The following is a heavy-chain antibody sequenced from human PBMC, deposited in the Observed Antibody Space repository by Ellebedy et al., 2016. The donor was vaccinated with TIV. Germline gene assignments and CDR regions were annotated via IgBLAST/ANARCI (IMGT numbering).Heavy chain of an antibody. V-gene: IGHV6-1*01. CDR1: GDSVSTDIG. CDR2: TYYRSKWNN. J-gene: IGHJ6*02. CDR3: ARGWFGSGMGV. D-gene: IGHD3-10*01. Sequence: SQTLSLTCVISGDSVSTDIGWNWIRQSPSRGLEWLGRTYYRSKWNNDYAVSLKSRITINPDTSKNLFSLHLNPVTPEDTAVYYCARGWFGSGMGVWGQGTTVTVSS.